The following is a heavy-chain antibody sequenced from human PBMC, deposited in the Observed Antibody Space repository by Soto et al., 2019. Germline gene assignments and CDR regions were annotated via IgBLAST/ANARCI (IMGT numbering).Heavy chain of an antibody. CDR3: AKARTTVSSYYFDY. D-gene: IGHD4-17*01. CDR2: ISGDGGVT. V-gene: IGHV3-23*01. Sequence: GWSLRLSCAASGFTFSNYAMGLVRQAPGEGLEWVSAISGDGGVTYYADSVKGRFTISRDNSKNTLYLQMSSLRAEDTAVYYCAKARTTVSSYYFDYWGKGTQVTVSS. CDR1: GFTFSNYA. J-gene: IGHJ4*02.